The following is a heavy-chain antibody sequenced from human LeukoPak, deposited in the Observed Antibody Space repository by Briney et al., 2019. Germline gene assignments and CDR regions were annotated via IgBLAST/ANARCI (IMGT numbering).Heavy chain of an antibody. CDR1: GGSFSGYY. CDR3: ARGLGYCSSTSCPPWFDP. V-gene: IGHV4-34*01. Sequence: SETLSLTCAVYGGSFSGYYWSWIRQPPGKGLEWIGEINHSGSTNYNPSLKSRVTISVDTSKNQFSLKLSSVTAADTAVYYCARGLGYCSSTSCPPWFDPRGQGTLVTVSS. CDR2: INHSGST. D-gene: IGHD2-2*01. J-gene: IGHJ5*02.